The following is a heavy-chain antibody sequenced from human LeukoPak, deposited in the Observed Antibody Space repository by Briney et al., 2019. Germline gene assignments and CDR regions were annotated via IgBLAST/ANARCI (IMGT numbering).Heavy chain of an antibody. V-gene: IGHV4-34*01. Sequence: SETLSLTCTVSGGSISSYHWSWIRQPPGKGLEWIGEINHSGSTNYNPSLKSRVTISVDTSKNQFSLKLSSVTAADTAVYYCARGYGSGSYSTPPDYWGQGTLVTVSS. CDR3: ARGYGSGSYSTPPDY. CDR1: GGSISSYH. J-gene: IGHJ4*02. D-gene: IGHD3-10*01. CDR2: INHSGST.